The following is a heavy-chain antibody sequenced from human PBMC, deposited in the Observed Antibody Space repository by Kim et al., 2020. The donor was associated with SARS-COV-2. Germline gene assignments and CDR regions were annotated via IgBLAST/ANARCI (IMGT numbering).Heavy chain of an antibody. D-gene: IGHD3-10*01. CDR2: T. Sequence: TSYAQKFQGRVTMTRDTSTSTVYMELSSLRSEDTAVYYCARGGYYGSGTPWGQGTLVTVSS. CDR3: ARGGYYGSGTP. V-gene: IGHV1-46*01. J-gene: IGHJ5*02.